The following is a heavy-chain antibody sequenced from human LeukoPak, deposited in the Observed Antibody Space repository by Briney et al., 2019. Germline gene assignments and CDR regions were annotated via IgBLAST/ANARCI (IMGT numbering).Heavy chain of an antibody. CDR1: GFTFSNYG. J-gene: IGHJ6*03. V-gene: IGHV3-23*01. D-gene: IGHD2-21*01. CDR2: ISGSGGST. CDR3: AKVSGVDYYMDV. Sequence: GGSLRLSCAASGFTFSNYGMSWVRQAPGKGLEWVSAISGSGGSTYYADSVKGRFTISRDNSKNTLYLQMDSLRAEDTAVYYCAKVSGVDYYMDVWGKGTTVTVSS.